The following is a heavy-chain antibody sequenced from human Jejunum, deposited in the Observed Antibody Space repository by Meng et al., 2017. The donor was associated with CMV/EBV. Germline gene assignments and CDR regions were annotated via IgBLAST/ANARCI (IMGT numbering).Heavy chain of an antibody. CDR3: AVTYCGDDCYFNDAFDI. Sequence: FNNYGVNWVRQAPGQGLEWVGWINANNGNTNYAQNHQDRVTMTTDTSTNTASMELRSLRSDDTAMYYCAVTYCGDDCYFNDAFDIWGQGTMVTVSS. V-gene: IGHV1-18*01. J-gene: IGHJ3*02. D-gene: IGHD2-21*01. CDR1: FNNYG. CDR2: INANNGNT.